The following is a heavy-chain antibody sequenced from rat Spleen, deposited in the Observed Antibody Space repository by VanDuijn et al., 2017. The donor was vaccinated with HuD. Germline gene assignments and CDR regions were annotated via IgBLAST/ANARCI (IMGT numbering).Heavy chain of an antibody. V-gene: IGHV5-27*01. D-gene: IGHD4-3*01. Sequence: EVQLVESGGGLVQPGRSLKLSCAASGFTFSNYYMAWVRQAPTKGLEWFAYISTGGVSTYYRDSVKGRFTISRDNAKSTLHLLMDSLRSEDTATYYCARQDTSGYSNWFTYWGQGTLVTVSS. J-gene: IGHJ3*01. CDR2: ISTGGVST. CDR1: GFTFSNYY. CDR3: ARQDTSGYSNWFTY.